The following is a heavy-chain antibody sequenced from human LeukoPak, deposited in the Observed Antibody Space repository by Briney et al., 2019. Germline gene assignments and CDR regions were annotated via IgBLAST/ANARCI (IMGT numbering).Heavy chain of an antibody. D-gene: IGHD2-15*01. CDR3: AREAEEYFSGGSCYPIKY. CDR2: IYYSGST. Sequence: PSETLSLTCTVSGGSISSSSYYWGWIRQPPGKGLEWIGSIYYSGSTYYNPSLKSRVTISVDTSQNQFSLKLSSVTAADTAVYYCAREAEEYFSGGSCYPIKYWGQGILVTVSS. CDR1: GGSISSSSYY. J-gene: IGHJ4*02. V-gene: IGHV4-39*01.